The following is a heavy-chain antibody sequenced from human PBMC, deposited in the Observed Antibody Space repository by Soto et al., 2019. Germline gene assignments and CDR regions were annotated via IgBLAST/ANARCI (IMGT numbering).Heavy chain of an antibody. D-gene: IGHD3-3*01. CDR3: TSTIFGVVIPGGYYYGMDV. Sequence: GGSLRLSCIASGFTFGDYAMSWFRQAPGKGLEWVGFIRGKVYGGTTEYAASVKGRFTISRDDSISIAYLQMNSLKTEDTAVYYCTSTIFGVVIPGGYYYGMDVWGQGTTVTSP. J-gene: IGHJ6*02. V-gene: IGHV3-49*03. CDR1: GFTFGDYA. CDR2: IRGKVYGGTT.